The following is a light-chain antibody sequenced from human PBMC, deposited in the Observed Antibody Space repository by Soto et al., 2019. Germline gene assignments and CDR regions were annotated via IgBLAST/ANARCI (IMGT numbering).Light chain of an antibody. J-gene: IGKJ5*01. CDR2: AAS. CDR1: QSISSY. V-gene: IGKV1-39*01. CDR3: QQTYSTLIT. Sequence: DIQMTQSPPSLSASVGDRVTITCRASQSISSYLNWFQQKPGKAPNLLIYAASSLPSGVPSRFSGSGSGTDFTLTISSLQPEDFATYYCQQTYSTLITFGQGTRLEI.